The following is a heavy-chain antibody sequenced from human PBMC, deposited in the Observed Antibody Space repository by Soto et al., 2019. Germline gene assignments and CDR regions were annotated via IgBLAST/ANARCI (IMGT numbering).Heavy chain of an antibody. D-gene: IGHD2-21*01. Sequence: GSLRLSCAASGFTFSSYAMSWVRQAPGKGLEWVSAISGSGGSTYYADSVKGRFTISRDNSKNTLYLQMHSLRAEDTAMYYCASWGHIVPVSPTDFDHWGEGTLVTVSS. CDR3: ASWGHIVPVSPTDFDH. CDR1: GFTFSSYA. J-gene: IGHJ4*02. V-gene: IGHV3-23*01. CDR2: ISGSGGST.